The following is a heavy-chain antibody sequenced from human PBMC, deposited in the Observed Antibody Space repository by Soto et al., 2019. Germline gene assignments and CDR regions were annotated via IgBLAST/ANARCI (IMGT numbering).Heavy chain of an antibody. CDR2: IYYSGST. CDR3: ARQHYDSSGYFPISIYYFDY. Sequence: ETLSLTCTVSGGSISSSSYYWGWIRQPPGKGLEWIGSIYYSGSTYYNPSLKSRVTISVDTSKNQFSLKLSSVTAADTAVYYCARQHYDSSGYFPISIYYFDYWGQGTLVTVSS. D-gene: IGHD3-22*01. J-gene: IGHJ4*02. V-gene: IGHV4-39*01. CDR1: GGSISSSSYY.